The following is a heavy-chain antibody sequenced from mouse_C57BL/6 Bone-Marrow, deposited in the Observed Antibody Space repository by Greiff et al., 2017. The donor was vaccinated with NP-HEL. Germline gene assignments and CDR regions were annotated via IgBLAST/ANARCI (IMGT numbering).Heavy chain of an antibody. CDR1: GYTFTSYW. CDR3: ARRSPYDYHYAMDY. D-gene: IGHD2-4*01. J-gene: IGHJ4*01. CDR2: IDPSDSYT. V-gene: IGHV1-59*01. Sequence: QVQLQQPGAELVRPGTSVKLSCKASGYTFTSYWMHWVKQRPGQGLEWIGVIDPSDSYTNYNQKFKGKATLTVDTSSSTAYMQLSSLTSEDSAVYYCARRSPYDYHYAMDYWGQGTSVTVSS.